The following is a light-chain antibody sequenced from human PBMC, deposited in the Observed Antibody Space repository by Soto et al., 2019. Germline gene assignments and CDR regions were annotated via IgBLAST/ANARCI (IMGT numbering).Light chain of an antibody. J-gene: IGLJ2*01. CDR2: DVS. CDR1: SSDVGGYNY. Sequence: QSALTQPASVSGSPGQSIAISCTGTSSDVGGYNYVSWYQQHPGRAPKLMIYDVSVRPSGVYDRFSGSKSGSTASLTISGLQAEDEAYYYCTSYTSSNTLVVFGGGTKLTVL. V-gene: IGLV2-14*03. CDR3: TSYTSSNTLVV.